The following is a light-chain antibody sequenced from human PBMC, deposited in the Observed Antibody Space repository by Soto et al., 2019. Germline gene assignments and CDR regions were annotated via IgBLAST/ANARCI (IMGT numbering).Light chain of an antibody. CDR3: QQSYSTPRT. V-gene: IGKV1-39*01. J-gene: IGKJ1*01. CDR1: QSISSY. CDR2: AAS. Sequence: DIQMTQSPSSLSASVGGRVTITCRASQSISSYLNWYQQKPGKAPKLLIYAASSLQSGDPSRFSGSGSGTDFTLTISSLQPEDFATYYCQQSYSTPRTFGQGTKVDI.